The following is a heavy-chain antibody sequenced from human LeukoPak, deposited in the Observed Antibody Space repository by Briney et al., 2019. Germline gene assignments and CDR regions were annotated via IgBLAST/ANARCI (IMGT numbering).Heavy chain of an antibody. CDR3: ARGTRLITIFAPEYYFDY. CDR1: GGSISSSSYY. CDR2: VYYGGST. Sequence: KTSETLSLTCTVSGGSISSSSYYWGWIRQPPGKGLEWIGSVYYGGSTYYNPSLKSRVTTSVDTSKNQFSLKLSSVTAADTAVYYCARGTRLITIFAPEYYFDYWGQGTLVTVSS. J-gene: IGHJ4*02. D-gene: IGHD3-3*01. V-gene: IGHV4-39*01.